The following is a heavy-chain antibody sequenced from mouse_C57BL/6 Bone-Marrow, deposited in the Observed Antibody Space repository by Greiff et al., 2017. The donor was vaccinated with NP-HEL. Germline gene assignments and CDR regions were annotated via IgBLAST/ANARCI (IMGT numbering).Heavy chain of an antibody. J-gene: IGHJ3*01. CDR1: GYTFTSYW. D-gene: IGHD1-1*01. Sequence: VQLQQSGAELAKPGASVKLSCKASGYTFTSYWMHWVKQRPGQGLEWIGYINPSSGYTKYNQKFKDKATLTADKSSSTAYMQLSSLTYEDSAVYYCARSYYDVSSYRGAWFAYWGQGTLVTVSA. V-gene: IGHV1-7*01. CDR2: INPSSGYT. CDR3: ARSYYDVSSYRGAWFAY.